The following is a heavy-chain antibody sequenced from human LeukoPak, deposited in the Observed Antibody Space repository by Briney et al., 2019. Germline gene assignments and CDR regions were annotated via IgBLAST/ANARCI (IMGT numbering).Heavy chain of an antibody. D-gene: IGHD6-13*01. V-gene: IGHV4-34*01. Sequence: PSETLSLTCAVYGGSFSGYYWSWIRQPPGKGLEWIGEINHSGSTNYNPSLKSRVTISVDTSKNQFSLKLSSVTAADTAVYYCARRPGTYSSSWYRYYYYMDVWGKGTTVTISS. CDR1: GGSFSGYY. CDR3: ARRPGTYSSSWYRYYYYMDV. CDR2: INHSGST. J-gene: IGHJ6*03.